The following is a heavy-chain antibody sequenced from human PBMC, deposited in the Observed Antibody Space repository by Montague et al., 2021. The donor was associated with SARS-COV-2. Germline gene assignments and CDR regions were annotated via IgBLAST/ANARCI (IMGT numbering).Heavy chain of an antibody. J-gene: IGHJ6*02. D-gene: IGHD2-21*01. CDR2: IYYSGST. V-gene: IGHV4-39*07. Sequence: SETLSLTCTVSGGSISSSSYYWGWIRQPPGKGLEWIGSIYYSGSTYYNPSLKSRVTISVDTSKNQFSLKLSSVTAADTAVYYCARDGSLRFEMLIGPRHYYYGMDVWGPGPTVTVSS. CDR3: ARDGSLRFEMLIGPRHYYYGMDV. CDR1: GGSISSSSYY.